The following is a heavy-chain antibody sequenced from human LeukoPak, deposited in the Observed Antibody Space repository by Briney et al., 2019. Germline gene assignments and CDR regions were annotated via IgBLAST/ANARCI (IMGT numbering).Heavy chain of an antibody. CDR3: ARVSWFPGTSYYYMDV. Sequence: SETLSLTCAVYGGSFSGYYWSWIRQPPGKGLEWIGEINHSGSTNYNPSLKSRVTISVDTSKNQFSLKQSSVTAADTGVYYCARVSWFPGTSYYYMDVWGKGTTVTVSS. J-gene: IGHJ6*03. CDR2: INHSGST. D-gene: IGHD1-1*01. V-gene: IGHV4-34*01. CDR1: GGSFSGYY.